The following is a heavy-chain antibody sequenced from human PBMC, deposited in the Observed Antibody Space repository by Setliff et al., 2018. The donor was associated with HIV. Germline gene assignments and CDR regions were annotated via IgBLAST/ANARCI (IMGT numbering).Heavy chain of an antibody. D-gene: IGHD1-26*01. Sequence: SSETLSLTCNVSGGAISSSSYYWFWIRQPPGKGLEWIGSIFYSGSTYYNPSLKSRVTIGVDTSKNQFSLKLTTVTAADAAVYYCARRRPPPSGLYSAYYMDVWGTGTTVTVSS. CDR3: ARRRPPPSGLYSAYYMDV. J-gene: IGHJ6*03. V-gene: IGHV4-39*07. CDR1: GGAISSSSYY. CDR2: IFYSGST.